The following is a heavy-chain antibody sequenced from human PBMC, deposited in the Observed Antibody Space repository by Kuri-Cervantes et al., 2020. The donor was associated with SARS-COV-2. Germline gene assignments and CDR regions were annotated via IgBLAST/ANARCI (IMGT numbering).Heavy chain of an antibody. CDR1: GFSLSTSGVG. J-gene: IGHJ4*02. Sequence: SGPTLVKPTQTLTLTCTFSGFSLSTSGVGVGWIRQPPGKALEWLAHIFSNDEKSYSTSLRSRLTISKDTSKSQVVLTMTNMDPVDTATYYCARIRGYFWSGFAAPDYWGQGTLVTVSS. V-gene: IGHV2-26*01. D-gene: IGHD3-3*01. CDR3: ARIRGYFWSGFAAPDY. CDR2: IFSNDEK.